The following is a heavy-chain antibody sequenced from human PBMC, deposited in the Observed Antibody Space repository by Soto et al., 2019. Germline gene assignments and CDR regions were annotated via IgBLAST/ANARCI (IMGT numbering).Heavy chain of an antibody. CDR2: IVVGSGNT. CDR3: AARRDGYNYDY. V-gene: IGHV1-58*01. J-gene: IGHJ4*02. D-gene: IGHD5-12*01. CDR1: GFTFTSSA. Sequence: GASVKVSFKASGFTFTSSAVQWVRQARGQRLEWIGWIVVGSGNTNYAQKFQERVTITRDMSTSTAYMELSSLRSEDTAVYYCAARRDGYNYDYWGQGTLVTVSS.